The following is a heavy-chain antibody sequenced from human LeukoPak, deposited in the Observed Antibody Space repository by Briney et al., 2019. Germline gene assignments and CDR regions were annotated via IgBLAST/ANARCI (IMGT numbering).Heavy chain of an antibody. D-gene: IGHD3-3*01. CDR2: INHSGST. CDR1: GVSFSGYY. CDR3: ARGRAYYDFWIGYTHTYSSGYNWFDP. Sequence: SETLSLTCAVYGVSFSGYYWSWLRQPPGKGLEWIGEINHSGSTNYNPSLKSRVTIPVDTSKNQFSLKLSSVTAADTAVYYCARGRAYYDFWIGYTHTYSSGYNWFDPWGQGTLVTVSS. V-gene: IGHV4-34*01. J-gene: IGHJ5*02.